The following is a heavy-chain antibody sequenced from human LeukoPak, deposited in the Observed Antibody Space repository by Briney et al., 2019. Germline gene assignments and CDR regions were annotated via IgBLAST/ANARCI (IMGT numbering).Heavy chain of an antibody. J-gene: IGHJ3*02. Sequence: SETLSLTCAVYGGSFSGYYWSWVRQPPGKGLEWIGEIYHSGSTNYNPSLKSRVAISVDKSKNQFSLKLSSVTAADTAVYYCARDINSGSYDAFDIWGQGTMVTVSS. CDR2: IYHSGST. D-gene: IGHD1-26*01. V-gene: IGHV4-34*01. CDR3: ARDINSGSYDAFDI. CDR1: GGSFSGYY.